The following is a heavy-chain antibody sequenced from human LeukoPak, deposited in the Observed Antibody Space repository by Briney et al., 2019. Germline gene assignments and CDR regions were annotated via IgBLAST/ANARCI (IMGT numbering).Heavy chain of an antibody. J-gene: IGHJ4*02. V-gene: IGHV3-7*05. D-gene: IGHD5-18*01. CDR3: ASVKTNTAMADY. CDR2: IKQDGSQK. CDR1: GFHFSSHW. Sequence: GGALGLSWAAPGFHFSSHWMSLVRQAPGKRLEWVANIKQDGSQKYYVDSVKGRFTISRDNAKNSLYLQMNSLRAEDTAVYYCASVKTNTAMADYWGQGTLVTVSS.